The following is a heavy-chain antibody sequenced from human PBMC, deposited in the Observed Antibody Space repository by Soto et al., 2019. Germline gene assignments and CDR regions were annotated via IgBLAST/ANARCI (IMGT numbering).Heavy chain of an antibody. V-gene: IGHV3-74*01. CDR3: ARGVQGSRDAEL. CDR1: GFVFSSYW. J-gene: IGHJ2*01. CDR2: ITNDGSST. Sequence: EVQLVESGGGLVQPGGSLRLSCAGSGFVFSSYWMHWVRQVPRKGLVWVSRITNDGSSTTYADSVNGRFTISRDNAKNTLELQMNSLGAGDRAVYYCARGVQGSRDAELRGRGTLVTVSS.